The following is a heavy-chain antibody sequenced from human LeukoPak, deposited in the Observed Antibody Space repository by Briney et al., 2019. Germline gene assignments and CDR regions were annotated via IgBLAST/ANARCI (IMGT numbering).Heavy chain of an antibody. J-gene: IGHJ6*03. CDR2: FDPEDGET. CDR3: ARGPLGWHTAMVWRYNYYYMDV. V-gene: IGHV1-24*01. CDR1: GYTLTELS. Sequence: ASVKVSCKVSGYTLTELSMHWVRQAPGKGLEWMGGFDPEDGETIYAQKFQGRVTITRNTSISTAYMELSSLRSEDTAVYYCARGPLGWHTAMVWRYNYYYMDVWGKGTTVTVSS. D-gene: IGHD5-18*01.